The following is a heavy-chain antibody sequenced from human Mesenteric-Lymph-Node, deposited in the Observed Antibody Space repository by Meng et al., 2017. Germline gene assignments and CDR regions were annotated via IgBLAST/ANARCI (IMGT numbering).Heavy chain of an antibody. Sequence: QVHVQQWGAGLLKPSETLSLTCAVYGGSFSGYYWSWIRQPPGKGLEWIGEINHSGSTNYNPSLKSRVTISVDTSKNQFSLKLSSVTAADTAVYYCARDSGSYYEGLWGQGTLVTVSS. CDR1: GGSFSGYY. V-gene: IGHV4-34*01. CDR3: ARDSGSYYEGL. J-gene: IGHJ4*02. CDR2: INHSGST. D-gene: IGHD1-26*01.